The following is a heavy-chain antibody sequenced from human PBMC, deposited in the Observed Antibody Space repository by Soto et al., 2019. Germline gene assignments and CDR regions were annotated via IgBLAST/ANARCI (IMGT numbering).Heavy chain of an antibody. J-gene: IGHJ6*02. CDR2: INAGNGNT. Sequence: ASVKVSCKASGYTFTSYAMHWVRQAPGQRLEWMGWINAGNGNTKYSQKFQGRVTITRDTSASTAYMELSSLRSEDTAVYYCARETVWRSRDYYYGMDFWGQGTTVTVSS. V-gene: IGHV1-3*01. CDR3: ARETVWRSRDYYYGMDF. CDR1: GYTFTSYA. D-gene: IGHD3-16*01.